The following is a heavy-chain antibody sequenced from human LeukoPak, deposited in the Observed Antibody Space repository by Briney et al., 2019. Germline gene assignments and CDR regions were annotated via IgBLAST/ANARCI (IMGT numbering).Heavy chain of an antibody. V-gene: IGHV3-11*05. CDR3: ARVGTIAAAGTYDY. D-gene: IGHD6-13*01. CDR1: GFTFSDYY. J-gene: IGHJ4*02. Sequence: GGSLRLSCAASGFTFSDYYMSWIRQAPGKGLEWVSYTSSSSSYTNYADSVKGRFTISRDNAQNSLYLQMNSLRPEDTAVYYCARVGTIAAAGTYDYWGQGTVVTVSS. CDR2: TSSSSSYT.